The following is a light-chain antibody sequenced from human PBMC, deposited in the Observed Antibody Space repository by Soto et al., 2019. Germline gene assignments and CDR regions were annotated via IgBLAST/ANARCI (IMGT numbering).Light chain of an antibody. CDR1: QSVRQY. CDR2: AAS. J-gene: IGKJ1*01. Sequence: DIQMTQSPSSLSASVGDRVTITCRASQSVRQYLTWYQQKGGKAPKLLIYAASSLQSGVPSRFSGSGSGTDFTLTISSLQPEDFATYYCQQSYSNLWTFGQGTKVEVK. CDR3: QQSYSNLWT. V-gene: IGKV1-39*01.